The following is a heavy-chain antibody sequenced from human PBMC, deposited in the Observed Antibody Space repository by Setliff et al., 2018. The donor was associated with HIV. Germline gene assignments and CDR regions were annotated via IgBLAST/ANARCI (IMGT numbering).Heavy chain of an antibody. CDR3: ARRTLGFDAAGALDY. CDR2: IKGDGSEK. D-gene: IGHD2-15*01. V-gene: IGHV3-7*03. Sequence: GGSLRLSCESSGFTFNNYWMSWVRQAPGKRPEWVANIKGDGSEKYYVDSVKGRFTISRDNSKNVVYLQMNSLTAEDAAIYYCARRTLGFDAAGALDYWGQGTLVTVSS. J-gene: IGHJ4*02. CDR1: GFTFNNYW.